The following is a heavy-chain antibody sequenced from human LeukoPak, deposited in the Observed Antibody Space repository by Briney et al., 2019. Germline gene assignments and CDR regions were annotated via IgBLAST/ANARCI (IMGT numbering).Heavy chain of an antibody. CDR2: ISWDGGST. V-gene: IGHV3-43*01. CDR1: GFTFDDYT. CDR3: AKEMDMITFGDPGAFDI. J-gene: IGHJ3*02. D-gene: IGHD3-16*01. Sequence: GGSLRLSCAASGFTFDDYTMHWVRQAPGKGLEWVSLISWDGGSTYYADSVKGRFTISRDNSKNSLYLQMNSLRTEDTALYYCAKEMDMITFGDPGAFDIWGQGTMVTVSS.